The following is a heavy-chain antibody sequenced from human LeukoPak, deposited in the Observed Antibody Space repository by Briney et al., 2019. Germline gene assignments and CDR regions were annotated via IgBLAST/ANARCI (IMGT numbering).Heavy chain of an antibody. CDR3: AKGTFARAYIWGSYRSSGGAFDI. J-gene: IGHJ3*02. Sequence: GGSLRLSCAASGFTFSSYAMSWVRQAPGKGLEWVSAISGSGGSTYYADSVKGRFTISRDNSKNTLYPQMNSLRAEDTAVYYCAKGTFARAYIWGSYRSSGGAFDIRGQGTMVTVSS. CDR1: GFTFSSYA. CDR2: ISGSGGST. D-gene: IGHD3-16*02. V-gene: IGHV3-23*01.